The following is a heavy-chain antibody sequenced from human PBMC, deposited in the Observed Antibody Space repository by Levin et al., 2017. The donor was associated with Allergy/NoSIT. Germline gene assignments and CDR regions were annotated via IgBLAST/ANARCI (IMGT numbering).Heavy chain of an antibody. CDR2: INRDGSNT. Sequence: SGGSLRLSCAASGFTFRSYWMHWVRQAPGKGLVWVSRINRDGSNTNYADSVKGRFTISRDNAKNTFYLQMNSLRAEDTAVYYCARDDSSRFDFWGQGTLVTVSS. CDR3: ARDDSSRFDF. V-gene: IGHV3-74*01. D-gene: IGHD6-6*01. J-gene: IGHJ4*02. CDR1: GFTFRSYW.